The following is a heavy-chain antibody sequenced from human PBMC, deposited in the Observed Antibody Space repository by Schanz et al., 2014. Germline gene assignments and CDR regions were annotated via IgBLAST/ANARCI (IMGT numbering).Heavy chain of an antibody. CDR2: ISHNSHYT. CDR3: ARDLPYAMSTR. D-gene: IGHD2-2*01. Sequence: QVQLVESGGGLVKPGGSLRLSCAASGFTFSDYYMSWIRQAPGKGLEWVSYISHNSHYTNYADSVKGRFTISRDTAENSVYLQMNSLRVEDTAVYYCARDLPYAMSTRWGQGTLVTVSS. J-gene: IGHJ4*02. CDR1: GFTFSDYY. V-gene: IGHV3-11*05.